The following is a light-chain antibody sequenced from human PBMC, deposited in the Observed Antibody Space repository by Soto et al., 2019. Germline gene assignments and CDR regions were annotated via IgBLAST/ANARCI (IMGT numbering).Light chain of an antibody. CDR1: QSLRSS. CDR3: QHYNTWPFT. Sequence: ETMMTQSPDTVSCSGGESATLSSRASQSLRSSLAWYQQKPGQAPRLLIYDASTRATGIPARFSGSGSGTDFTLTISSLQSEDFAVYYCQHYNTWPFTFGPGTKVDIK. J-gene: IGKJ3*01. V-gene: IGKV3-15*01. CDR2: DAS.